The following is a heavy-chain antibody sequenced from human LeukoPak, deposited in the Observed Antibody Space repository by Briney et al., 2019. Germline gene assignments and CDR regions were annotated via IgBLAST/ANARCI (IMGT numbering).Heavy chain of an antibody. D-gene: IGHD1-1*01. J-gene: IGHJ3*02. CDR3: ARKTAGSTEGAFDI. Sequence: ASVKASCKASGYTFENYGITWVRQAPGQGLEWMGWISGYNGNTEYAQKFQGRVTMTTDTSTTTAHMELRSLRSDDTAVYYCARKTAGSTEGAFDIWGQGTMVSVSS. CDR1: GYTFENYG. CDR2: ISGYNGNT. V-gene: IGHV1-18*01.